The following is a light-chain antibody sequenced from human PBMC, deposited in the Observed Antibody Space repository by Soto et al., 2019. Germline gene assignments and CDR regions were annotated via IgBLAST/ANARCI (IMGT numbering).Light chain of an antibody. CDR1: SSNIGAGYD. CDR2: GNS. CDR3: QSYDSSLSGVV. Sequence: QSVLTQPPSVSGAPGQRVTISCTGSSSNIGAGYDVHWYQQLPGTAPKLLIYGNSNRPSGVTDRFYGSKSGNSASLAITGLLAEDEADYYCQSYDSSLSGVVFGGGTKLTVL. J-gene: IGLJ2*01. V-gene: IGLV1-40*01.